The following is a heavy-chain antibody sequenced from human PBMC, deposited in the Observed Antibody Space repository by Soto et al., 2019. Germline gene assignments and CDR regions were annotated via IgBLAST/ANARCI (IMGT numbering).Heavy chain of an antibody. CDR2: INHSGST. Sequence: QVQLQQWGAGLLKPSETLSLTCAVYGGSFSGYYWNWIRQPPGKGLEWIGEINHSGSTNYNPSLKSRVTISVDTSKNQXSLXLSXVTXXXTXVXXXARGWGRIFDYWGQGTLVTVSS. CDR3: ARGWGRIFDY. D-gene: IGHD7-27*01. V-gene: IGHV4-34*01. CDR1: GGSFSGYY. J-gene: IGHJ4*02.